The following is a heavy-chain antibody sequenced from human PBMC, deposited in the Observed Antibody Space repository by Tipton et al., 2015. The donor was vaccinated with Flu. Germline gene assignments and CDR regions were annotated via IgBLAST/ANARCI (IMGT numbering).Heavy chain of an antibody. CDR1: GGSFINSY. CDR2: FNYNGST. J-gene: IGHJ5*02. D-gene: IGHD4-11*01. CDR3: ARRDYSNYVSEPKNWVDP. V-gene: IGHV4-59*01. Sequence: TLSLTCTVSGGSFINSYWSWLRQSPAKGLEWIAYFNYNGSTTHYNPSLKSRVSTSVDTSNNQFSLRLSSVTAADTATYFCARRDYSNYVSEPKNWVDPWGQGALVTVSS.